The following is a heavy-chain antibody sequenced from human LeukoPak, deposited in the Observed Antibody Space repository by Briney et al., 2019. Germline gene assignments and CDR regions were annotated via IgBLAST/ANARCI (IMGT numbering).Heavy chain of an antibody. CDR3: ARGYYDFWSGYAAGPDY. J-gene: IGHJ4*02. D-gene: IGHD3-3*01. CDR1: GYTFTGYY. V-gene: IGHV1-2*06. Sequence: ASVKVSCKASGYTFTGYYMHWVRQAPGQGLEWMGRINPNSGGTNYAQKFQGRVTMTRDTSISTAYMELSRLRSDDTAVYYCARGYYDFWSGYAAGPDYWGQGTLVTVPS. CDR2: INPNSGGT.